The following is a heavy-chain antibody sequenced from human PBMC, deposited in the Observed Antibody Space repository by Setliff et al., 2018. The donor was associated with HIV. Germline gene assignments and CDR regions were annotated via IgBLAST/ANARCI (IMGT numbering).Heavy chain of an antibody. CDR2: INHSGST. Sequence: NPSETPSLTCAVYGGSFSGYYWSWIRQPPGKGLEWIGEINHSGSTNYNMSLWSRVTISLDASRNQFSLELISVTAADTAVYYCAGGPGTTSIDYWAQGTLVTVSS. D-gene: IGHD1-26*01. V-gene: IGHV4-34*01. CDR1: GGSFSGYY. CDR3: AGGPGTTSIDY. J-gene: IGHJ4*02.